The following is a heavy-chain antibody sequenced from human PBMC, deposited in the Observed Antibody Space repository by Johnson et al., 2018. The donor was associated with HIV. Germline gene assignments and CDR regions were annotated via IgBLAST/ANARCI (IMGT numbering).Heavy chain of an antibody. J-gene: IGHJ3*02. CDR3: AKRQGPIVGATHDAFDI. CDR2: ISSNGGST. CDR1: GFTFSSYA. V-gene: IGHV3-64*01. Sequence: VQLVESGGGLVQPGGSLRLSCAASGFTFSSYAMHWVRQAPGKGLEYVSAISSNGGSTYYANSVKGRFTISRDNSKNTLYLQMGSLRAEDMAVYYCAKRQGPIVGATHDAFDIWGQGTMVTVSS. D-gene: IGHD1-26*01.